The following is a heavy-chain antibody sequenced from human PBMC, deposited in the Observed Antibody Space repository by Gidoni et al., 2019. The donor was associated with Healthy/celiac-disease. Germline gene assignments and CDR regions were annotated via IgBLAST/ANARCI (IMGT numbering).Heavy chain of an antibody. V-gene: IGHV3-23*01. CDR1: GFTFSSYA. CDR2: ISGCGGST. D-gene: IGHD2-2*01. CDR3: AKASLIVVVPAATFVY. J-gene: IGHJ4*02. Sequence: EVQLLESAAGLVQPGGSLRLSCAAYGFTFSSYAMRWVRQAPGKGLGWVSAISGCGGSTYYADSLKVRYTISRDNSKDPLYLQMNSLRAEDTAVYYCAKASLIVVVPAATFVYWGQGTLVTVSS.